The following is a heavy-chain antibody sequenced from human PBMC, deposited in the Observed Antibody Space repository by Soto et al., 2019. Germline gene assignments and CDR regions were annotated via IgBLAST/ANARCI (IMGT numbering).Heavy chain of an antibody. CDR2: IYYSGST. CDR3: ARDRGAADFDY. D-gene: IGHD1-26*01. V-gene: IGHV4-59*06. J-gene: IGHJ4*02. CDR1: GGSISSYY. Sequence: SETLSLTCTVSGGSISSYYWSWIRQPPGKGLEWIGYIYYSGSTYYNPSLKSRVTISVDTSKNQFSLKLSSVTAADTAVYYCARDRGAADFDYWGQGTLVTVSS.